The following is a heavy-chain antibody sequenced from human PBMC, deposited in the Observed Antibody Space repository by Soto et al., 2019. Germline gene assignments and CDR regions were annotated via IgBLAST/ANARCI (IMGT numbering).Heavy chain of an antibody. J-gene: IGHJ4*02. CDR3: AKWPVSSGNYQFDS. Sequence: QVQLVESGGGVVQPETSLRLSCEASGFSFNTYGMNWVRQAPGKGLEWVGVISYDGSNEYYGDSVKGRFTISRDNSKNTLYLHMNSLRAEDTAVYYCAKWPVSSGNYQFDSWGQGTLVTVSS. CDR2: ISYDGSNE. V-gene: IGHV3-30*18. D-gene: IGHD3-22*01. CDR1: GFSFNTYG.